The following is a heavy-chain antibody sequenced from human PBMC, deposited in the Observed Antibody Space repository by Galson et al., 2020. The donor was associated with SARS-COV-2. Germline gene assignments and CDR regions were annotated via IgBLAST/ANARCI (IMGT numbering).Heavy chain of an antibody. D-gene: IGHD2-8*02. V-gene: IGHV5-51*01. CDR1: GYTFTNYW. CDR2: IYPGDSDT. Sequence: HGESLKISCKGSGYTFTNYWIGWVRQMPGKGLEWMGIIYPGDSDTRYSPPFQGQVTISADKSISTAYLQWSSLKASDTAMYYCAKHGTGSYYYYYGVDVWGQGTTVTVSS. CDR3: AKHGTGSYYYYYGVDV. J-gene: IGHJ6*02.